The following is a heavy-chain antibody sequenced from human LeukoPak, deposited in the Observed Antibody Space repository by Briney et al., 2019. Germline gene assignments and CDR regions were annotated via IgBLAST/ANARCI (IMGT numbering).Heavy chain of an antibody. D-gene: IGHD2-21*02. J-gene: IGHJ4*02. Sequence: GGSWDPSCPPSGFTFTTFAINWARQFPGKGLEWFSFIIVRGGDTNYADSVKGRFTISRDNSKSTLYLQMNSLRAEDTATYYCAKAAGGVCNSGDCYSRVFDYWGQGTLVTVSS. CDR1: GFTFTTFA. CDR3: AKAAGGVCNSGDCYSRVFDY. V-gene: IGHV3-23*01. CDR2: IIVRGGDT.